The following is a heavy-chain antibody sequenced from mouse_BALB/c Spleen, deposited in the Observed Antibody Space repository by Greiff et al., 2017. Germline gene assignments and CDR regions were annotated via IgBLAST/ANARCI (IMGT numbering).Heavy chain of an antibody. J-gene: IGHJ2*01. CDR2: ISSGGRT. Sequence: EVKLVEPGGGLVKPGGSLKLSCAASGFTFSSYAMSWVRQTPEKRLEWVASISSGGRTYYSDSVTGRFTISRDNARNILYLQMSSLRSEDTAMYYCARNGYYYGGSYENYFDYGGQGTTLTVSS. V-gene: IGHV5-6-5*01. CDR3: ARNGYYYGGSYENYFDY. CDR1: GFTFSSYA. D-gene: IGHD1-1*01.